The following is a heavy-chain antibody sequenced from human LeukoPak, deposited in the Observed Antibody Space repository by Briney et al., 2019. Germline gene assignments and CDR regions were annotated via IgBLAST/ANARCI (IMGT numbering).Heavy chain of an antibody. Sequence: GRSLRLSCAASGFTFSSYGMSWVRQAPGKGLEWVSAISGSGGSTYYADSVKGRFTISRDNSKNTLYLQMNSLRAEDTAVYYCAKGYSSGWYEDAFDIWGQGTMVTVSS. CDR2: ISGSGGST. D-gene: IGHD6-19*01. J-gene: IGHJ3*02. CDR1: GFTFSSYG. CDR3: AKGYSSGWYEDAFDI. V-gene: IGHV3-23*01.